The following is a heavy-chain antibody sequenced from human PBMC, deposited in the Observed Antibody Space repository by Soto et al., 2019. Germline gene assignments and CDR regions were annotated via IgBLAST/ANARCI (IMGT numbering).Heavy chain of an antibody. D-gene: IGHD6-19*01. Sequence: EEQLLESGGGLLQPGGSLRLSCKASGFTFSRNAMSWVRQAPGKGLEWVSGITASATSTFYAGSVEGRCTITRDNSKNRLYLQMNGLRAEDTAMYYCVKDPRCEEGCWGQGTLVTVSS. CDR2: ITASATST. CDR3: VKDPRCEEGC. CDR1: GFTFSRNA. V-gene: IGHV3-23*01. J-gene: IGHJ4*02.